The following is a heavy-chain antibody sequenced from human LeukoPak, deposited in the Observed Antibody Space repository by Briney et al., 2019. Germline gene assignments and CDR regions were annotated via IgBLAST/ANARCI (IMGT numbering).Heavy chain of an antibody. CDR3: TRGTLSGPLNNNYFDY. D-gene: IGHD1/OR15-1a*01. V-gene: IGHV1-2*02. J-gene: IGHJ4*02. CDR2: MNPNSGGT. Sequence: ASVKVSCKASGYAFTDYYIHWVRQGPGHGPEWMGWMNPNSGGTHYTQKFQGRVSMTRDRSITTAYMELSGLRSDDTAVYYCTRGTLSGPLNNNYFDYWGQGTLVTVAS. CDR1: GYAFTDYY.